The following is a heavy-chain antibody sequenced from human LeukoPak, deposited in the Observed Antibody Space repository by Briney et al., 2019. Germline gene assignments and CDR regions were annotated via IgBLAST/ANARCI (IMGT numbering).Heavy chain of an antibody. J-gene: IGHJ4*02. CDR1: GGSISSSTYY. D-gene: IGHD3-22*01. Sequence: SETLSLTCTVSGGSISSSTYYWAWIRQSPGKGLEWIGSITYSGSTYYNPSLESRVTISVDTSKNQFSLKLSSVTAADTAVYYCASAVIHYYDSSGYLNWGQGTLVTVSS. V-gene: IGHV4-39*07. CDR3: ASAVIHYYDSSGYLN. CDR2: ITYSGST.